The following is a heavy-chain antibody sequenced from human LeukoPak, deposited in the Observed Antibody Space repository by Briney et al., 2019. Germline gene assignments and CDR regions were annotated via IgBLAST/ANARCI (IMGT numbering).Heavy chain of an antibody. CDR3: ARDPHPDSGGYYFRLVYFDY. D-gene: IGHD3-22*01. Sequence: GGSLRLSCAASGFTFSSYSMNWVRQAPGKGLEWVSSISSSSSYIYYADSVKGRFTISRDNAKNSLYLQMNSLRAEDTAVYYCARDPHPDSGGYYFRLVYFDYWGQGTLVTVSS. J-gene: IGHJ4*02. CDR1: GFTFSSYS. V-gene: IGHV3-21*01. CDR2: ISSSSSYI.